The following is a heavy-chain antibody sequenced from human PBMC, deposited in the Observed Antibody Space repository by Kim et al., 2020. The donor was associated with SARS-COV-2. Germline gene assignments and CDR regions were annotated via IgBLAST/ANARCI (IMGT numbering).Heavy chain of an antibody. CDR2: IYYSGST. Sequence: SETLSLTCTVSGGSISSGGYYWSWIRQHPGKGLEWIGYIYYSGSTYYNPSLKSRVTISVDTSKNQFSLKLSSVTAADTAMYYCARVRITMIVVVSTVDAFDIWGQGTMVTVSS. V-gene: IGHV4-31*03. J-gene: IGHJ3*02. D-gene: IGHD3-22*01. CDR3: ARVRITMIVVVSTVDAFDI. CDR1: GGSISSGGYY.